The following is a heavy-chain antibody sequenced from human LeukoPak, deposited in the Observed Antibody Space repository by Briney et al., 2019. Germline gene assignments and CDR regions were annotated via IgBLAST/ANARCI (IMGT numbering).Heavy chain of an antibody. CDR2: IYYSGST. CDR1: GGSISSSSYY. V-gene: IGHV4-39*01. J-gene: IGHJ4*02. Sequence: PSETLSLTCTVSGGSISSSSYYWGWLRQPPGKGLEWIGSIYYSGSTYYNPSLKSRVTISVDTSKNQFSLKLSSVTAADTAVYYCARNLIAVAGTIDYWGQGTLVTVSS. D-gene: IGHD6-19*01. CDR3: ARNLIAVAGTIDY.